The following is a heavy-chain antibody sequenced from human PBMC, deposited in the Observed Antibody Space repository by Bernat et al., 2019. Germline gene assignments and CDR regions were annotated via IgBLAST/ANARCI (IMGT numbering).Heavy chain of an antibody. J-gene: IGHJ4*02. CDR2: ISSNGGST. Sequence: EVQLVESGGGLVQPGGSLRLSCAASGFTFSSYAMHWVRQAPGKGLEYVSAISSNGGSTYYANSVKGRFTISRDNSKNTLYLQMGSLRAEDMAVYYCARGLLLWFGELSPFDYWGRGTLVTVSS. V-gene: IGHV3-64*01. CDR1: GFTFSSYA. D-gene: IGHD3-10*01. CDR3: ARGLLLWFGELSPFDY.